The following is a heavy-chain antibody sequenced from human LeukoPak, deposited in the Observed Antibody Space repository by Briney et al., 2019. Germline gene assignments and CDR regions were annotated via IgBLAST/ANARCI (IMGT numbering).Heavy chain of an antibody. J-gene: IGHJ4*02. CDR1: GYSFSNYW. CDR2: IHPGYSDT. CDR3: ARSANQGGVWV. Sequence: GESLKISCQGSGYSFSNYWIGWVRQMPGKGLEWMAIIHPGYSDTRYSPSFQGQVTMSADKSISTVYLQWSSLKASDTAMYYCARSANQGGVWVWGQGTLVTVSS. V-gene: IGHV5-51*01. D-gene: IGHD3-16*01.